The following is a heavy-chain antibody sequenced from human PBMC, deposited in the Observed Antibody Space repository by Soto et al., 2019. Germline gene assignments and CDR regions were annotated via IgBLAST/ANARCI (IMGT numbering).Heavy chain of an antibody. Sequence: QLQLQESGPGLVKPSETLSLTFTVSCGSISSSSYYWCWIRQPPGKGLEWIGSIYYGGSTYYNPSLKSRVTISVDTSKNQFSLKLSSVTAADKAVYYCARVGALWFGEGGDYGGQGTLVTVSS. CDR2: IYYGGST. CDR1: CGSISSSSYY. J-gene: IGHJ4*02. V-gene: IGHV4-39*01. CDR3: ARVGALWFGEGGDY. D-gene: IGHD3-10*01.